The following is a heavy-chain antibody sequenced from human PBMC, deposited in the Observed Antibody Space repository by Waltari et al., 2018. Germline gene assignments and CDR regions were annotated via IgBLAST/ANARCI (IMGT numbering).Heavy chain of an antibody. Sequence: QVQLMESGGGVVQPGRSLRVSCVTSGFTFRTYDMHWVRTPPGKGLEWVAIIWYDGSNQYYADSVKGRFTISRDNSKNTLFLQMNNLRAEDTAVYYCGKEPVSGTGQPTPIQFGVDFDPWGQGTLVTVSS. D-gene: IGHD6-19*01. V-gene: IGHV3-33*03. CDR1: GFTFRTYD. CDR2: IWYDGSNQ. CDR3: GKEPVSGTGQPTPIQFGVDFDP. J-gene: IGHJ5*02.